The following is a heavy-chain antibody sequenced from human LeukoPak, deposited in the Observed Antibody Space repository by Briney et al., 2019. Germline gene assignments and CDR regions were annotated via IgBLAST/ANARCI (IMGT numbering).Heavy chain of an antibody. CDR2: ISGSGVYT. D-gene: IGHD3-10*01. CDR3: AKDQSIEKWFSFHY. J-gene: IGHJ4*02. CDR1: GFIFSNYA. Sequence: GGSLRLSCGASGFIFSNYAMSWVRQAPGKGLEWVSAISGSGVYTYYADSVKGRFTISRDNSKDMIYLQMNSLRVEDTAVYHCAKDQSIEKWFSFHYWGQGTLVTVSS. V-gene: IGHV3-23*01.